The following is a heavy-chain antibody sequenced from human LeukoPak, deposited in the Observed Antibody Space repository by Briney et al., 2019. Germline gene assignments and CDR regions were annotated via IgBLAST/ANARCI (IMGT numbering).Heavy chain of an antibody. Sequence: PSETLSLTCTVSGGSISSYYWSWIRQPPGKGLEWIGYIYYSGSTNYNPSLKSRVTISVDTSKNQFSLKLSSVTAADTAVYYCATSITMVRGAIGWFDPWGQGTLVTVSS. CDR2: IYYSGST. CDR1: GGSISSYY. V-gene: IGHV4-59*01. CDR3: ATSITMVRGAIGWFDP. D-gene: IGHD3-10*01. J-gene: IGHJ5*02.